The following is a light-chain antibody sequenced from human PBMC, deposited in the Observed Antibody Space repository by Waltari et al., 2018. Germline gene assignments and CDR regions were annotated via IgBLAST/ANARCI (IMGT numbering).Light chain of an antibody. CDR3: QQYDKWPPFS. J-gene: IGKJ2*03. CDR2: AAS. Sequence: ETVMPQSPATLSVSPGHRATLSCRASQSFGTNVAWYQQKPGQAPRLLIYAASTRASDIPTRFSGSGSGTEFTFTITGLQSEDFALYFCQQYDKWPPFSFGQGTNLELK. CDR1: QSFGTN. V-gene: IGKV3-15*01.